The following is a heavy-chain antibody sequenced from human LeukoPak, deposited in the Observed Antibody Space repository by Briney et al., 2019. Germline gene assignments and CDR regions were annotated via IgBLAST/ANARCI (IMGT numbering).Heavy chain of an antibody. J-gene: IGHJ6*03. V-gene: IGHV4-34*01. CDR1: GGSFSGYY. CDR3: ARDFFSIAAAGYYYYYYMDV. D-gene: IGHD6-13*01. Sequence: PSETLSLTCAVYGGSFSGYYWSWIRQPPGKGLEWIGEINHSGSTNYNASLKSRVTMSVDTSKNQFSLKLSSVTAADTAVYYCARDFFSIAAAGYYYYYYMDVWGKGTTVTVSS. CDR2: INHSGST.